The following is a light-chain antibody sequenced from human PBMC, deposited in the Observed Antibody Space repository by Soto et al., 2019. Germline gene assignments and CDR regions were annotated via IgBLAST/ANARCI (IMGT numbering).Light chain of an antibody. J-gene: IGKJ2*01. Sequence: EIVMTQSPATLSVSPGERATLSCRASQSVNSDLAWYQQRPGQAPRLLIYGASTRATGVPARFSGSGSGTEFTLTISSPQSEDFALYYCQQYNDWPPKQYTFAQGTKLEI. V-gene: IGKV3-15*01. CDR2: GAS. CDR1: QSVNSD. CDR3: QQYNDWPPKQYT.